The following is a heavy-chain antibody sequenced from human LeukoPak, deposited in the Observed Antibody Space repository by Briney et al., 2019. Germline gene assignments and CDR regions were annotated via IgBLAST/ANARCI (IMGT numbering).Heavy chain of an antibody. J-gene: IGHJ4*02. Sequence: SETLSLTCTVSGGSISSGSHYWGWIRQPPGKGLEWIGSIYYSGSTYYNPSLKSRVTISVDTSKNQFSLKLSSVTAADTAVYYCARGVSTQTDYGDFDALDYWGQGTLVTVSS. CDR3: ARGVSTQTDYGDFDALDY. CDR2: IYYSGST. D-gene: IGHD4-17*01. CDR1: GGSISSGSHY. V-gene: IGHV4-39*07.